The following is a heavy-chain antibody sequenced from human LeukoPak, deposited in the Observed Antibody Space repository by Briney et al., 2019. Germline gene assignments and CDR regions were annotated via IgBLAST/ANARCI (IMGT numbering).Heavy chain of an antibody. CDR3: ARAEEYYDFWSGYYSNWFDP. CDR1: GFTFSSYS. J-gene: IGHJ5*02. CDR2: ISSSSSYI. V-gene: IGHV3-21*01. Sequence: GGSLRLSCAASGFTFSSYSMNWVRQAPGKGLEWVSSISSSSSYIYYADSVKGRFTVSRDNAKNSLYLQMNSLRVEDTAVYYCARAEEYYDFWSGYYSNWFDPWGQGTLVTVSS. D-gene: IGHD3-3*01.